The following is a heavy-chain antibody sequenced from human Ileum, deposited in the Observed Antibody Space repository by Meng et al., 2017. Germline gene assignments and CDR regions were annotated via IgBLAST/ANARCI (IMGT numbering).Heavy chain of an antibody. V-gene: IGHV4-4*02. CDR2: ISQSGST. J-gene: IGHJ4*02. Sequence: QVQLQESGPGLGKPSGTLSLVWPASCGFLSSDNWWSRVRPPPGKGLEWIGEISQSGSTNYNPSLKSRVTMSVDKSKNQVSLKLSSVTAADTAVYFCASHDFYSLDSWGQGTLVTVSS. CDR1: CGFLSSDNW. D-gene: IGHD3/OR15-3a*01. CDR3: ASHDFYSLDS.